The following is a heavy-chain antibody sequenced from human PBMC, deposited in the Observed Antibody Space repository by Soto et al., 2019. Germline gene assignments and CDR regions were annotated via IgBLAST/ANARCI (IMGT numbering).Heavy chain of an antibody. V-gene: IGHV3-30*19. D-gene: IGHD5-18*01. CDR1: GFTFISYG. J-gene: IGHJ4*02. CDR2: ISYDGSNK. CDR3: ARDPFSSAAMVSPPIY. Sequence: WGSLRLSCAASGFTFISYGMPWVRQAPGKGLEWVAVISYDGSNKYYADSVKGRFTISRDNSKNTLYLQMNSLRAEDTAVYYCARDPFSSAAMVSPPIYWGQGTLGTVS.